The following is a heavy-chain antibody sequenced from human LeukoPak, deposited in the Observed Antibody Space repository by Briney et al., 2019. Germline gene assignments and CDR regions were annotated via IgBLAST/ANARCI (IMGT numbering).Heavy chain of an antibody. CDR3: ARQSGGSYVFFDY. CDR1: GGSITSYY. Sequence: SETLSLTCTVSGGSITSYYWSWIRQPAGKGLEWIGRISISGSTNFNPSIKSRVTISIDGSKSQFSLKLISMTVADAAVYYCARQSGGSYVFFDYWGPGTLVTVSS. J-gene: IGHJ4*02. D-gene: IGHD2-15*01. CDR2: ISISGST. V-gene: IGHV4-4*07.